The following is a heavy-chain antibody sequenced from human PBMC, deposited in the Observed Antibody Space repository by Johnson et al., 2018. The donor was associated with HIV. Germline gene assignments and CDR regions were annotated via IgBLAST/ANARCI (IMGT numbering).Heavy chain of an antibody. CDR1: GFTFRSYW. V-gene: IGHV3-7*05. J-gene: IGHJ3*02. Sequence: MLLVESGGGLVQPGGSLRLSCAASGFTFRSYWMSWVRQAPGKGLEWVANIKQDGSEKYYVDSVKGRFTISRDNAKNSLYLAMNSLRVEDTAVYYCARDGRWGSRDAFDIWGQGTMVTVSS. CDR3: ARDGRWGSRDAFDI. CDR2: IKQDGSEK. D-gene: IGHD7-27*01.